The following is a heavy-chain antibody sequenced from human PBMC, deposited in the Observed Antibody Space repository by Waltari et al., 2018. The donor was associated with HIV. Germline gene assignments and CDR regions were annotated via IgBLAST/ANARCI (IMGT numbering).Heavy chain of an antibody. CDR1: GFTVNRKY. V-gene: IGHV3-53*01. J-gene: IGHJ6*02. Sequence: EVQVVESGGGLIQPGGSLRLSCAVSGFTVNRKYMSWVRQAPGKGLEWVSVIISGSTKYYADSVKGRFIISTDSSKNTLYLQMNSLRVEDTAVYYCVRGGGDPAVRRTAGYQYYGMDVWGQGPRSPSP. CDR2: IISGSTK. CDR3: VRGGGDPAVRRTAGYQYYGMDV. D-gene: IGHD3-10*01.